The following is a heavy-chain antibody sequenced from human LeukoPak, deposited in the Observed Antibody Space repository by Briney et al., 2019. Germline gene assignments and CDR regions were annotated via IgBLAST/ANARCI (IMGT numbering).Heavy chain of an antibody. Sequence: GGSLRLSCAASGFTFSSYAMHWVRQAPGKGLEWVALISYDGRNKYYVDSVKGRFTISRDNSKKTLFLQMNSLRADETALYYCARENADSDYYYGRVFDSWGQGSMVAVSS. D-gene: IGHD3-22*01. J-gene: IGHJ4*02. V-gene: IGHV3-30*04. CDR2: ISYDGRNK. CDR1: GFTFSSYA. CDR3: ARENADSDYYYGRVFDS.